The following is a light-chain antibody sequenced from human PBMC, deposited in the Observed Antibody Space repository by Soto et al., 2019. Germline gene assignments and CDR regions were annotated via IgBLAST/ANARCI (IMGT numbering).Light chain of an antibody. CDR3: CSFAGSYSYV. CDR2: EVN. Sequence: QSALTQPASVSGSPGQSITISCTGTSSDIGRYNYVSWFQQHPGKVPKLVIFEVNYRPSGVPDRFSGSKSGNTASLTISGLQAEDEADYSCCSFAGSYSYVFGTGTKVTVL. V-gene: IGLV2-8*01. J-gene: IGLJ1*01. CDR1: SSDIGRYNY.